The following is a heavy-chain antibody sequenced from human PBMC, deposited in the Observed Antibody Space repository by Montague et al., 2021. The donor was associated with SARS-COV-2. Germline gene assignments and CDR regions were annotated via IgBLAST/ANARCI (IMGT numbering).Heavy chain of an antibody. CDR3: AGNRRITMIVVVIGSGFGP. CDR1: GGSISSSSYY. V-gene: IGHV4-39*01. D-gene: IGHD3-22*01. CDR2: TYYSGST. J-gene: IGHJ5*02. Sequence: SETLSLTCTVSGGSISSSSYYWGWIRQPPGKGLEWIGSTYYSGSTYYNPSLKSRVTISVDTSKNQLSLKLSSVTAADTAVYYCAGNRRITMIVVVIGSGFGPWGQGTLVTVSS.